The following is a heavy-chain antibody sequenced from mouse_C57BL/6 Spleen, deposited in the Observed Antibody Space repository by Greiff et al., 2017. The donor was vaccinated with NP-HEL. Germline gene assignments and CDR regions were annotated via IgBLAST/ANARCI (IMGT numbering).Heavy chain of an antibody. CDR2: IRLKSDNYAT. CDR1: GFSFSNYW. CDR3: TAGREYYFDY. Sequence: EVQRVESGGGLVQPGGTLKLSCVVSGFSFSNYWMNWVRQSPEKGLEWVAQIRLKSDNYATHYAESVQGRFNISSDESKSSVYLKMNNLRAEDTGIYYCTAGREYYFDYWGQGTTLTVSS. J-gene: IGHJ2*01. V-gene: IGHV6-3*01.